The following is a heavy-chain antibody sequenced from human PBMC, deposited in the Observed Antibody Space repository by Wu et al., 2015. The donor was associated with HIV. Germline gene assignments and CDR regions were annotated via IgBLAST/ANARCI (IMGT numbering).Heavy chain of an antibody. Sequence: QVQLVQSGAEVKKPGASVKVSCKASGYTFTGYYMHWVRQAPGQGLEWMGWINPNSGGTNYAQKFQGRVTMTRDTSISTAYMELSRLRSDDTAVYYCARDPIPSALYSSSWDPYFDYWGQGTLVTVSS. V-gene: IGHV1-2*02. CDR2: INPNSGGT. CDR1: GYTFTGYY. D-gene: IGHD6-13*01. CDR3: ARDPIPSALYSSSWDPYFDY. J-gene: IGHJ4*02.